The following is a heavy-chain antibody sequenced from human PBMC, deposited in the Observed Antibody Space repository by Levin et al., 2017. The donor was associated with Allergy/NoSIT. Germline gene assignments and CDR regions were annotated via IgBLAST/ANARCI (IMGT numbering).Heavy chain of an antibody. CDR3: ASTPPSGWYYFDY. CDR2: VSISSSYI. J-gene: IGHJ4*02. D-gene: IGHD6-19*01. CDR1: GFTFSTYN. Sequence: AGGSLRLSCAASGFTFSTYNMNWVRQAPGKGLEWVSSVSISSSYIYYADSVKGRFTISRDNVKNSLYLQMNSLRVEDTAVYYCASTPPSGWYYFDYWGQGTLVTVSS. V-gene: IGHV3-21*01.